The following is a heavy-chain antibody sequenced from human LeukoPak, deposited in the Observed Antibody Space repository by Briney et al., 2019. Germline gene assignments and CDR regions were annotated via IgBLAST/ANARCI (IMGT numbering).Heavy chain of an antibody. J-gene: IGHJ5*02. CDR2: INHSGST. CDR1: GGSFSGYY. D-gene: IGHD5-18*01. CDR3: ARGGGSYGYSSPGT. Sequence: SETLSLTCAVYGGSFSGYYWSWIRQPPGKGLEWIGEINHSGSTNYNPSLKSRVTISVDTSKNQFSLKLSSVTAADTAVYFCARGGGSYGYSSPGTWGQGILVTVSS. V-gene: IGHV4-34*01.